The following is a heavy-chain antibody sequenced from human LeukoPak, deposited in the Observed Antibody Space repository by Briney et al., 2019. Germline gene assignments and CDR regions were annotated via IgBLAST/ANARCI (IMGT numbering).Heavy chain of an antibody. Sequence: GGSLRLSCAASAFTFENFAMHWVRQGPRKGLEWVSLISADGATTHHTDSVKGRFTVSRDNSKNSLFLQMNSLRTEDTAFYYCAEATGSGSFLVDYLGQGTLVTVSS. D-gene: IGHD3-10*01. J-gene: IGHJ4*02. CDR2: ISADGATT. V-gene: IGHV3-43*02. CDR1: AFTFENFA. CDR3: AEATGSGSFLVDY.